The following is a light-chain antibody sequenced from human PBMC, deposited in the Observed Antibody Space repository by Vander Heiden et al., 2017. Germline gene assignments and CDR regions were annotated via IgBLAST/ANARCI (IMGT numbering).Light chain of an antibody. CDR3: ETWDINTRV. V-gene: IGLV4-60*03. CDR1: SGHSDYT. Sequence: QPVLTHSSSASASLGSSVKLTCTLSSGHSDYTIAWHQQQPGKAPRFLMKVEGSGSYNKGSGIPDHFSGSSSGADRYLTISNLQSEDEADYYCETWDINTRVFGGGTKLTVL. CDR2: VEGSGSY. J-gene: IGLJ3*02.